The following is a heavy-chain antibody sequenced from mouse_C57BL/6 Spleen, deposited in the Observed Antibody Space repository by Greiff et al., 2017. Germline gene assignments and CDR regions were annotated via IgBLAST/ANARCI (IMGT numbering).Heavy chain of an antibody. CDR1: GYAFSSYW. CDR2: IYPGDGDT. Sequence: QVQLQQSGAELVKPGASVKISCKASGYAFSSYWMNWVKQRPGKGLEWIGQIYPGDGDTNYNGKFKGKATLTADKSSSTAYMQLSSLTSEDSAVYFCARSVAVVAPVAYWGQGTLVTVSA. CDR3: ARSVAVVAPVAY. V-gene: IGHV1-80*01. J-gene: IGHJ3*01. D-gene: IGHD1-1*01.